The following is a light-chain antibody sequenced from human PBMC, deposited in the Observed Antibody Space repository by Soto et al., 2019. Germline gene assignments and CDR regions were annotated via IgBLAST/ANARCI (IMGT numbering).Light chain of an antibody. CDR2: EVS. V-gene: IGLV2-14*01. CDR3: SSYTSSSTLYG. CDR1: ISDVGGYNY. Sequence: SLLSPLASASGSPGESMPLSWTGTISDVGGYNYVSWYQQHPGKATKLMIYEVSNRPSGVSNRFYGSKSGKKASLTISGLQAEDEADYYCSSYTSSSTLYGYGSGNKVTV. J-gene: IGLJ1*01.